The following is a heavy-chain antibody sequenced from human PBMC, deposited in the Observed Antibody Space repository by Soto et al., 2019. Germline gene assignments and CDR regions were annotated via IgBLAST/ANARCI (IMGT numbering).Heavy chain of an antibody. D-gene: IGHD5-18*01. V-gene: IGHV1-69*06. CDR3: ARGHTAMAPFDY. Sequence: ASVKVSCKASGGTFSSYAISWARQAPGQGLEWMGGIIPIFGTANYAQKFQGRVTITADKSTSTAYMELSSLRSEDTAVYYCARGHTAMAPFDYWGQGTLVTVSS. J-gene: IGHJ4*02. CDR2: IIPIFGTA. CDR1: GGTFSSYA.